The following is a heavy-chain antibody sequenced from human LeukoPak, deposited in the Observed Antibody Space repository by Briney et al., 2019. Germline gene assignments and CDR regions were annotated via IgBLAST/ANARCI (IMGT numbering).Heavy chain of an antibody. CDR3: SSQASSWFGELLPPDY. Sequence: PGGSLRLSCAPSGFTFSSYGMHGVRQAPGKGLEGVEVIWHDGSNKYYADSVQGRFTNSRNNSKNTLYLQINSQNADDPAVYFCSSQASSWFGELLPPDYWGQGTLVSVCS. CDR1: GFTFSSYG. J-gene: IGHJ4*02. CDR2: IWHDGSNK. V-gene: IGHV3-33*08. D-gene: IGHD3-10*01.